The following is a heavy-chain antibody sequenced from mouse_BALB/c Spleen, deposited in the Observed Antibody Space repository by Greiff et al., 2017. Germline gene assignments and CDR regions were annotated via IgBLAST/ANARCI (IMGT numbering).Heavy chain of an antibody. CDR2: ILPGSGST. CDR3: ARGGDYYDYSPFAY. CDR1: GYTFSSYW. V-gene: IGHV1-9*01. Sequence: VQLQQSGAELMKPGASVKISCKATGYTFSSYWIEWVKQRPGHGLEWIGEILPGSGSTNYNEKFKGKATFTADTSSNTAYMQLSSLTSEDSAVYYCARGGDYYDYSPFAYWGQGTLVTVSA. D-gene: IGHD2-4*01. J-gene: IGHJ3*01.